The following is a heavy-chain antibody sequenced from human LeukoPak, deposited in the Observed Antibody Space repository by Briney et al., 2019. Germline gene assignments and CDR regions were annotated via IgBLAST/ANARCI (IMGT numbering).Heavy chain of an antibody. V-gene: IGHV3-30-3*01. Sequence: GGSLRLSCAASGFTFSSYAMHWVRQAPGKGLEWVAVISYDGSNKYYADSAKGRFTISRDNSKNTLYLQMNSLRAEDTAVYYCATASKLLRGWFDPWGQGTLVTVSS. J-gene: IGHJ5*02. CDR3: ATASKLLRGWFDP. CDR2: ISYDGSNK. CDR1: GFTFSSYA. D-gene: IGHD1-26*01.